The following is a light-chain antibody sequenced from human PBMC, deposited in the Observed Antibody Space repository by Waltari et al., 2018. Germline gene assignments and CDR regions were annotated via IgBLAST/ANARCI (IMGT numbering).Light chain of an antibody. Sequence: DIVMTQSPDSLAVSLGERATINCKSSQSVLYSSNNKNYLAWYQQKPGQPPKLLIYWASTREAGGADPISGSGAGTDYPLTISSLQAADVAVYYCQQYYSTPLTFGGGTKVEIK. J-gene: IGKJ4*01. CDR3: QQYYSTPLT. CDR1: QSVLYSSNNKNY. V-gene: IGKV4-1*01. CDR2: WAS.